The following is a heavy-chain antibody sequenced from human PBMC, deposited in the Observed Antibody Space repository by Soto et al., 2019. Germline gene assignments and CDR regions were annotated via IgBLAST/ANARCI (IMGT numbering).Heavy chain of an antibody. J-gene: IGHJ4*02. V-gene: IGHV3-30-3*01. CDR2: LSFVGSIK. Sequence: GGSLKLSCAAPGFPFRGYAIHWVPQAPGKGLEGVAALSFVGSIKHFADSVKGRFTISRDISKTTLFLQLNSLRAEDTAVFYCADVLVYSGNSMSDYWGQGTLVTVSS. CDR1: GFPFRGYA. CDR3: ADVLVYSGNSMSDY. D-gene: IGHD3-22*01.